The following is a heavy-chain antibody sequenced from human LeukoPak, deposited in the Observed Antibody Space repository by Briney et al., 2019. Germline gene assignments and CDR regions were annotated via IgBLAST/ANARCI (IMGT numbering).Heavy chain of an antibody. J-gene: IGHJ4*02. CDR3: ASRPPRLYFDY. CDR1: GGSISSGGYS. CDR2: IYDSGST. V-gene: IGHV4-30-2*01. D-gene: IGHD6-25*01. Sequence: SQTLCLTCAVSGGSISSGGYSWSWIRQPPGKGLEGIGYIYDSGSTYYNPSLKSRVTIAVDRSKNQFSLKLSSVTAADTAVYYCASRPPRLYFDYWGQGTLVTVSS.